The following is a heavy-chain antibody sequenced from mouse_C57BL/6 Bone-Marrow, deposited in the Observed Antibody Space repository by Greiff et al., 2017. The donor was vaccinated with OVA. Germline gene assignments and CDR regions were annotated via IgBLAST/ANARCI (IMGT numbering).Heavy chain of an antibody. V-gene: IGHV1-81*01. Sequence: VQGVESGAELARPGASVKLSCKASGYTFTSYGISWVKQRTGQGLEWIGEIYPRSGNTYYNEKFKGKATLTADKSSSTAYMELRSLTSEDSAVYFCARSDYDRVYYFDYWGQGTTLTVSS. CDR2: IYPRSGNT. D-gene: IGHD2-4*01. J-gene: IGHJ2*01. CDR1: GYTFTSYG. CDR3: ARSDYDRVYYFDY.